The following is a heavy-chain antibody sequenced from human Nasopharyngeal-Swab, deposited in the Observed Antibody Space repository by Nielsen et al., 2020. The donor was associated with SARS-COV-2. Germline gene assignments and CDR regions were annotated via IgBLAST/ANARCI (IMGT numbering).Heavy chain of an antibody. Sequence: GGSLRLSCAASGFTFSDYYMSWIRQAPGKGLEWVSQISSSASTKKYADSVKGRFTISRDNPKNSLYLQMNSLRGEDTAVYYCARDRKGYTYGSDSFDFWGQGTMVTVSS. CDR3: ARDRKGYTYGSDSFDF. CDR1: GFTFSDYY. J-gene: IGHJ3*01. CDR2: ISSSASTK. V-gene: IGHV3-11*04. D-gene: IGHD5-18*01.